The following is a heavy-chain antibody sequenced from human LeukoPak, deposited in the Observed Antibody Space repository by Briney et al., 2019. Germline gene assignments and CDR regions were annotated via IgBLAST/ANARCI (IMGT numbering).Heavy chain of an antibody. CDR1: GFTFNSHA. CDR2: ISGSDGST. D-gene: IGHD6-6*01. V-gene: IGHV3-23*01. J-gene: IGHJ5*02. CDR3: AKGKGYSSSSSDH. Sequence: PGGSLRLSCAASGFTFNSHAMNWVRQAPGKGLEWGSDISGSDGSTYYADSVKGRFTISRDNSKNTLYLQMNSLRAEDTALYHCAKGKGYSSSSSDHWGQGTLVTVSS.